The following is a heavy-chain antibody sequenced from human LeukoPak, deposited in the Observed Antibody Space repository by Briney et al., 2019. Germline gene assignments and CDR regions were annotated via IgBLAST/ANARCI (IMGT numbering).Heavy chain of an antibody. J-gene: IGHJ4*02. CDR2: ISGSGGST. D-gene: IGHD3-3*01. CDR3: AKDGITIFGVVIKFDY. Sequence: GGSLRLSXAASGSTFSSYAMSWVRQAPGKGMEWVSAISGSGGSTYYADSVKSRFTISRDNSKNTLYLQMNSLRAEDTAVYYCAKDGITIFGVVIKFDYWGQGTLVTVSS. CDR1: GSTFSSYA. V-gene: IGHV3-23*01.